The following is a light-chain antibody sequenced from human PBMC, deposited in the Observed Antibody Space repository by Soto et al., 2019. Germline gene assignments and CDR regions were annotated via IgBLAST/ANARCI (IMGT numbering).Light chain of an antibody. CDR1: QSVSSSY. Sequence: EIVLTQSPGTLSLSPGERATLSCRASQSVSSSYLAWYQQKPGQAPRLLIYGASSRATGIQDRFSGSGSGKDFTLTISISEPEDFAVYYCQQNDSSTYTFGQGTKLEIK. CDR2: GAS. CDR3: QQNDSSTYT. J-gene: IGKJ2*01. V-gene: IGKV3-20*01.